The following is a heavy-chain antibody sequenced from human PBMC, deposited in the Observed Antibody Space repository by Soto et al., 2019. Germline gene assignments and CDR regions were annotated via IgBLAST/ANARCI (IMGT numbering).Heavy chain of an antibody. CDR2: INAGNGNT. J-gene: IGHJ5*02. CDR3: AGELFNCVAVPGCFDP. CDR1: GYTFTSYA. V-gene: IGHV1-3*01. D-gene: IGHD2-15*01. Sequence: ASVKVSCKASGYTFTSYAMHWVRQAPGQRLEWMGWINAGNGNTKYSQKFQGRVTITRDTSASTAYMELSSLRSEDTAVYYCAGELFNCVAVPGCFDPWGQGTLVPVAS.